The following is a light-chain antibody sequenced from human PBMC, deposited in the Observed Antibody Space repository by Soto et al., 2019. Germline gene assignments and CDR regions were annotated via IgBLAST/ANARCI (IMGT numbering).Light chain of an antibody. V-gene: IGKV1D-16*01. Sequence: DIQMTQSPSSLSASVGDRVTITCRASQDISNWLAWYQQKPEKAPKSLIYAASSLHSGVPSRFSGSGSGTHFTLTISSLQPEDSATYYCQQYNTYPVTFGQGTRLEIK. CDR3: QQYNTYPVT. CDR2: AAS. CDR1: QDISNW. J-gene: IGKJ5*01.